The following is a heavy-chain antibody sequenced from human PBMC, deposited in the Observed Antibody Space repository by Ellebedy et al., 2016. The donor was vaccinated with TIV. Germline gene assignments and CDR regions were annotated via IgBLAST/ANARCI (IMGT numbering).Heavy chain of an antibody. D-gene: IGHD1-1*01. CDR1: GLTFSSTV. Sequence: GESLKISCAASGLTFSSTVMHWVRQSPGKGLVWVSRISHDGTVTNYADSEKGRFTISRDNAKNTLYLQMNSLRVEDTAVYYCASDNNWDIFDYWGQGTLVTVS. J-gene: IGHJ4*02. CDR3: ASDNNWDIFDY. V-gene: IGHV3-74*01. CDR2: ISHDGTVT.